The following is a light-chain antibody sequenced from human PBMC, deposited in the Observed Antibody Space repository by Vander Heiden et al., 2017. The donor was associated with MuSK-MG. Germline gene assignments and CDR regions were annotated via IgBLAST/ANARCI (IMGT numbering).Light chain of an antibody. J-gene: IGKJ1*01. V-gene: IGKV3-11*01. Sequence: PGERATLSCRASQRVSSYLAWYQQKPGQAPRLLIYDASNRATGIPARFSGSGSGTDFTLTISSLEPEDFAVYYCQQLPNGWTFGQGTKVEIK. CDR3: QQLPNGWT. CDR2: DAS. CDR1: QRVSSY.